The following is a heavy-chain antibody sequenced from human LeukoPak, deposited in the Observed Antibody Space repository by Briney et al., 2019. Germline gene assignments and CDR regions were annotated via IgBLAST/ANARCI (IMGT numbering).Heavy chain of an antibody. V-gene: IGHV1-46*01. CDR1: GYTFTSYY. D-gene: IGHD6-6*01. J-gene: IGHJ2*01. Sequence: ASVKVSCKASGYTFTSYYMHWVRQAPGQGLEWMGIINPSGGSTSYAQKFQGRVTMTRDTSTSTAYMELRSLRSDDTAVYYCARERPAFDLWGRGTLVTVSS. CDR2: INPSGGST. CDR3: ARERPAFDL.